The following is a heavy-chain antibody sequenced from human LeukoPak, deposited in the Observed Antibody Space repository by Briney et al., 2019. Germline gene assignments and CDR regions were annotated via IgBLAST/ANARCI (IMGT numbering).Heavy chain of an antibody. Sequence: PSETLSLTCTVYGGSFSGFYWSWIRQPPGEGLEWIGEINHSRSTNYNPSLKSRVTISVDTSKNQFSLKLSSVTAADTAVYYCARRLVGLTFDYWGQGTLVTVSS. V-gene: IGHV4-34*01. CDR2: INHSRST. CDR1: GGSFSGFY. D-gene: IGHD2-15*01. J-gene: IGHJ4*02. CDR3: ARRLVGLTFDY.